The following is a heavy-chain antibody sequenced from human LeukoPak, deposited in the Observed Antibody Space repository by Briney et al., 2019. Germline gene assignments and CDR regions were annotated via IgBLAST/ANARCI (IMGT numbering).Heavy chain of an antibody. J-gene: IGHJ4*02. Sequence: SVKVSCKASGFTFTSSAMQWVRQARGQRLEWIGWIVVGSGNTYYAQKFQERVTITRDMSTSTAYMELSSLRSEDTAVYYCAAETYCSGGSCYGEFDYWGQGTLVTVSS. CDR1: GFTFTSSA. D-gene: IGHD2-15*01. V-gene: IGHV1-58*02. CDR2: IVVGSGNT. CDR3: AAETYCSGGSCYGEFDY.